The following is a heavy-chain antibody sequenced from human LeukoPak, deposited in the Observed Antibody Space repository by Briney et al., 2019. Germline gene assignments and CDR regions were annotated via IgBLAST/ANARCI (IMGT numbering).Heavy chain of an antibody. CDR2: IRYDGSNK. CDR1: GFTFSSYG. D-gene: IGHD6-13*01. J-gene: IGHJ4*02. CDR3: AKGLDDYSSSWYAY. V-gene: IGHV3-30*02. Sequence: QTGGSLRLSCAASGFTFSSYGMHWVRQAPGKGLEWVAFIRYDGSNKYYADSVKGRFTISRDNSKNTLHLQMNSLRAEDTAVYYCAKGLDDYSSSWYAYWGQGTLVTVSS.